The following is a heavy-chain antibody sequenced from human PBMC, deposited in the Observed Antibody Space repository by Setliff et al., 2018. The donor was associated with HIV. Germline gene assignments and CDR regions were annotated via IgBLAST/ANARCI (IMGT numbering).Heavy chain of an antibody. CDR2: ISHGGTT. J-gene: IGHJ3*01. Sequence: PSETLSLTCAVSGGSIRSSDWWSWVRQPPGKGLEWIGEISHGGTTNYSPSLKSRVTISIDKSRNQFSLKLTSVTAADTAVYYCARAPDWVAFDVWGQGTMVTVSS. V-gene: IGHV4-4*02. D-gene: IGHD3-9*01. CDR3: ARAPDWVAFDV. CDR1: GGSIRSSDW.